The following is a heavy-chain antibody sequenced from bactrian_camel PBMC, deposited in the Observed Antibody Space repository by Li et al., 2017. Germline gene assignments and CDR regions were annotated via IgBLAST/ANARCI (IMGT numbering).Heavy chain of an antibody. CDR3: ATESGLKVAGSGFEFKY. CDR2: VGSDGTT. J-gene: IGHJ4*01. V-gene: IGHV3S53*01. CDR1: APGYTGDTFC. D-gene: IGHD6*01. Sequence: HVQLVESGGGSVQTGGSLTLSCVASAPGYTGDTFCVAWFRQVEGKEREGVAAVGSDGTTNYVDSVKGRFTISRGDSENVVYLEMDNLKSEDTALYYCATESGLKVAGSGFEFKYWGQGTQVTVS.